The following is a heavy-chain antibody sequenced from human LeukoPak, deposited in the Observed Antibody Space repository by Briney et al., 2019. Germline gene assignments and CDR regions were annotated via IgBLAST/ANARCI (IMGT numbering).Heavy chain of an antibody. J-gene: IGHJ4*02. CDR3: ARGIASRGWYRGGPYDY. D-gene: IGHD6-19*01. Sequence: SETLSLTCTVSGGSISSYYWSWIRQPAAKGLELIGRIYTSGSTNYNPSLKSRVTMSVDTSKNQFSLKLNSVTATDTAVYYCARGIASRGWYRGGPYDYWGQGALVTVSS. CDR2: IYTSGST. CDR1: GGSISSYY. V-gene: IGHV4-4*07.